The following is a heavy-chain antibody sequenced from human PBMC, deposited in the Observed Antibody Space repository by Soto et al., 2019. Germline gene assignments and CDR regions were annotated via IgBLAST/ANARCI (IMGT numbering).Heavy chain of an antibody. J-gene: IGHJ3*02. CDR2: IFSNDEK. V-gene: IGHV2-26*01. CDR3: ARTGHYAFYI. CDR1: GFSLSNARMG. Sequence: QVTLKESGPVLVKPTETLTLTCTVSGFSLSNARMGVSWIRQPPGKALEWLAHIFSNDEKSYSTSLKSTLTLSKDTSKSQVVLTMTNMDPVDTATYYCARTGHYAFYIWGQGTIVTVSS.